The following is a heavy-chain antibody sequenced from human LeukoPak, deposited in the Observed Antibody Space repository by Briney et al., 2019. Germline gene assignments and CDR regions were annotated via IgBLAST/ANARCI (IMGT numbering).Heavy chain of an antibody. CDR1: GFTFSSYG. V-gene: IGHV3-23*01. J-gene: IGHJ4*02. CDR2: ISGSGGST. CDR3: AKGERYFDWFILDY. D-gene: IGHD3-9*01. Sequence: GGSLRLSCAASGFTFSSYGMSWVRQAPGKGLEWVSAISGSGGSTYYADSVKGRFTISRDNSKNTLYLQMNSLRAEDTAVYYCAKGERYFDWFILDYWGQGTLVTVSS.